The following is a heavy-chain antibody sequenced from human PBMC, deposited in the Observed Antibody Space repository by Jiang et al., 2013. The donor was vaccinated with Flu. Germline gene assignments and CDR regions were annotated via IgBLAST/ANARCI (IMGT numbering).Heavy chain of an antibody. D-gene: IGHD6-13*01. J-gene: IGHJ5*01. Sequence: EWMGXFMPIFDTTKYAQRFQGRVTIDADKSASTAYMELSSLTSEDTAIYYCAKDGTGYSSSWFDYWGQGTLITVSS. CDR2: FMPIFDTT. V-gene: IGHV1-69*06. CDR3: AKDGTGYSSSWFDY.